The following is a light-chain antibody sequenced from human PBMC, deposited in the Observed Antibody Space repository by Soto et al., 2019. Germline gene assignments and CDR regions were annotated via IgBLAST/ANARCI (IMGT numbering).Light chain of an antibody. V-gene: IGKV1-33*01. J-gene: IGKJ4*01. CDR3: QQYDNLFT. CDR2: DAS. Sequence: DLQMTQSPSSLSASVGDRVTITCQASQDISNYLNWYQQKPGKAPKRLIYDASNLETGVPSRFSGSGSGTDFTFTISSLQPEDIATYYCQQYDNLFTFGGGTKVEIK. CDR1: QDISNY.